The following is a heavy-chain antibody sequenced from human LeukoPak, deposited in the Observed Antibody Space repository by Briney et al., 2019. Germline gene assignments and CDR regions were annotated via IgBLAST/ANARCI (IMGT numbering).Heavy chain of an antibody. CDR1: GFTFSSYW. CDR2: IMEDGSEK. V-gene: IGHV3-7*01. D-gene: IGHD3-22*01. Sequence: GGCLRLSCAASGFTFSSYWMSWVRQAPGKGLEWVANIMEDGSEKYYVDSVKGRFTISRGNAKNSLYLQMNSLRAEDTAVYYCARESTYYYDNDPDAFDIWGQGTMVTVPS. J-gene: IGHJ3*02. CDR3: ARESTYYYDNDPDAFDI.